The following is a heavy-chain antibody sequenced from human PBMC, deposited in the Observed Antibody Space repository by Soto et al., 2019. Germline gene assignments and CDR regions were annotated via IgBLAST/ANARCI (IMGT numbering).Heavy chain of an antibody. CDR2: ISYDGSNK. Sequence: PWGSLRLSCAASGFTFSSYGMHWVRQAPGKGLEWVAVISYDGSNKYYADSVKGRFTISRDNSKNTLYLQMNSLRAEDTAVYYCARAGISSDFDYWGQGTLVTVSS. CDR1: GFTFSSYG. J-gene: IGHJ4*02. CDR3: ARAGISSDFDY. D-gene: IGHD6-19*01. V-gene: IGHV3-30*03.